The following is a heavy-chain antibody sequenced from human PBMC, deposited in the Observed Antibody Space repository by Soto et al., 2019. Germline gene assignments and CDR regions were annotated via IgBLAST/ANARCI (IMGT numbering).Heavy chain of an antibody. D-gene: IGHD3-9*01. CDR3: AREKGLRYFDWFRWHWYFDL. CDR2: ISAYNGNT. Sequence: QVQLVQSGAEVKKPGASVKVSCKASGYTFTSYGISWVRQAPGQGLEWMGWISAYNGNTNYAQKLQGRVTMTTDTSXXTXYXXRRSLRSDDTAVYYCAREKGLRYFDWFRWHWYFDLWGRGTLVTVSP. CDR1: GYTFTSYG. V-gene: IGHV1-18*01. J-gene: IGHJ2*01.